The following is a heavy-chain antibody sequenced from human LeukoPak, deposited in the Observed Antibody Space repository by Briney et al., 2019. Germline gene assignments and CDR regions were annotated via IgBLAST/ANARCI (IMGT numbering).Heavy chain of an antibody. D-gene: IGHD1-1*01. V-gene: IGHV3-73*01. CDR3: TRYNVGFES. CDR2: IRSKTNSYAT. J-gene: IGHJ4*02. Sequence: GGSLRLSCTASGFTFSTYGMHWVRQASGKGLEWVGRIRSKTNSYATSYAASVKGRFALSRDDSKNTAYLQMNSLKTEDTAVYYCTRYNVGFESWGQGTLVTVSS. CDR1: GFTFSTYG.